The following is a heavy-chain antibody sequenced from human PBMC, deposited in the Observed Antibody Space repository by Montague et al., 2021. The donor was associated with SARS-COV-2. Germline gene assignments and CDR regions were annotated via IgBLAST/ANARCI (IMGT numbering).Heavy chain of an antibody. Sequence: TLSLTCTVSGGSISSSSYYWGWIRQPPGKGLEWIGYIYYSGSTYYNPSLKSRVTISVDTSKNQFSLKLSSVTAADTAVYYCARDSMVRASKPSGSTDYYYYGMDVWGQGTTVTVSS. V-gene: IGHV4-30-4*08. CDR3: ARDSMVRASKPSGSTDYYYYGMDV. J-gene: IGHJ6*02. CDR2: IYYSGST. D-gene: IGHD3-10*01. CDR1: GGSISSSSYY.